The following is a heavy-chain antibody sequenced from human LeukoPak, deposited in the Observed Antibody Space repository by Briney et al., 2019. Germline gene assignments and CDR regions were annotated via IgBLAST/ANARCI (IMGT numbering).Heavy chain of an antibody. Sequence: PGGSLRLSCAASGFTFKTHAMSWVRQAPGKGLEWVSRIDDSGVIRSYADSVKGRFTISRDNSKMTLTLQMNSLRAEDTAVYYCAKRLKRNYYDHYAMDVWGQGTTVTVSS. V-gene: IGHV3-23*01. J-gene: IGHJ6*02. CDR2: IDDSGVIR. CDR3: AKRLKRNYYDHYAMDV. CDR1: GFTFKTHA. D-gene: IGHD3-22*01.